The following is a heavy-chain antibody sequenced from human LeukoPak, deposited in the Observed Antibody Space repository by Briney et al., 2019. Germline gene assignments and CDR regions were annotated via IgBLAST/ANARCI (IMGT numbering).Heavy chain of an antibody. V-gene: IGHV4-61*01. CDR1: GGSVSSGSYY. CDR2: IYYSGST. CDR3: ARGDYVWGSYRYFDWFDP. D-gene: IGHD3-16*02. J-gene: IGHJ5*02. Sequence: SETLSLTCTVSGGSVSSGSYYWSWIRQPPGKGLEWIGYIYYSGSTNCNPSLKSRVTISVDTSKNQFSLKLSSVTAADTAVYYCARGDYVWGSYRYFDWFDPWGQGTLVTVSS.